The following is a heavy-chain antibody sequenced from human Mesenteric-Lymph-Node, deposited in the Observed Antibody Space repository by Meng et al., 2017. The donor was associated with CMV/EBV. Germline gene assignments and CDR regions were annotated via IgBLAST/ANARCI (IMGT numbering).Heavy chain of an antibody. CDR3: ARGTPLLYSGSYAEY. Sequence: GESLKISCAASGFTFSSYWMSWVRQAPGKGLEWVANIKQDGSEKYYVDSVKGRFTISRDNSNNTLYLQMNSLRAEDTAVYYCARGTPLLYSGSYAEYWGQGTLVTVSS. V-gene: IGHV3-7*03. J-gene: IGHJ4*02. CDR1: GFTFSSYW. D-gene: IGHD1-26*01. CDR2: IKQDGSEK.